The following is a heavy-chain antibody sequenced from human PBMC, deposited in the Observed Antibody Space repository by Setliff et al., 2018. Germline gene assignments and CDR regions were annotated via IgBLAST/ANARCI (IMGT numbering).Heavy chain of an antibody. CDR2: VYISGST. V-gene: IGHV4-4*08. CDR3: ARWGDGYNGYYYYYMDV. CDR1: GGSISHYY. J-gene: IGHJ6*03. Sequence: ASETLSLTCTVSGGSISHYYWNWVRLSPGKGLEWIGYVYISGSTRYNPSLKSRVTISLDTSKNQFSLRLSSVTAADTAVYYCARWGDGYNGYYYYYMDVWGRGTTVTVSS. D-gene: IGHD5-12*01.